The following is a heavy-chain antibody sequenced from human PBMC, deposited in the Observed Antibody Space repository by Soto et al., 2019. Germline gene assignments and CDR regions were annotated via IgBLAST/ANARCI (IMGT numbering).Heavy chain of an antibody. CDR1: GFTFSSYS. D-gene: IGHD4-17*01. J-gene: IGHJ1*01. CDR3: ARGLYGARREYFQY. Sequence: EVQLVESGGGLVQPGGSLRLSCAASGFTFSSYSMNWVRQAPGKGLEWVSYISSSSSTIYYADSVKGRFTISRDNAKNSLYLQMNSLRAEDTAVYYCARGLYGARREYFQYWGQGTLVTVSS. V-gene: IGHV3-48*01. CDR2: ISSSSSTI.